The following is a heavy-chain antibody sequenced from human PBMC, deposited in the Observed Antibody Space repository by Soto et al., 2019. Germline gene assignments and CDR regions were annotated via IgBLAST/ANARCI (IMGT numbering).Heavy chain of an antibody. CDR2: IFHGGST. J-gene: IGHJ5*02. Sequence: TLSLTCAISGAPIPWGDYSWNWIRQPPGKGLERIGYIFHGGSTYYNPSLRSRVTISVDRPRTQFSLKMSSVTAADTAVYYCARGRVVVPAAVMFNCLGPWGQGALVTVSS. CDR3: ARGRVVVPAAVMFNCLGP. CDR1: GAPIPWGDYS. V-gene: IGHV4-30-2*01. D-gene: IGHD2-2*01.